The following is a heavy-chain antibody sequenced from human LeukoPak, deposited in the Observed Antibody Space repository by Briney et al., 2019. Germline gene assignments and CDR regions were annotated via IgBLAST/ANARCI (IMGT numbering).Heavy chain of an antibody. CDR3: ARGAVAGHFDY. Sequence: SETLSLTCTVSGGSIGSYYWSWIRQPPGKGLEWIGYIYYSGSTNYNPSLKSRVTISVDTSKNQFSLKLSSVTAADTAVYYCARGAVAGHFDYWGQGTLVTVSS. V-gene: IGHV4-59*01. CDR1: GGSIGSYY. D-gene: IGHD6-19*01. CDR2: IYYSGST. J-gene: IGHJ4*02.